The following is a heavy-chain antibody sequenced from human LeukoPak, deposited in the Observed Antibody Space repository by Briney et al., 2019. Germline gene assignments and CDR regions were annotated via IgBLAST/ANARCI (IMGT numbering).Heavy chain of an antibody. V-gene: IGHV4-34*01. D-gene: IGHD4-11*01. Sequence: PSETLSLTCDGYGGSFSGYYWSWIRQPPGKGLVWIEEINHRGSTNYNPSLKSRVTISVDTSKNQFSLRLNSVTAADTAVYYCARGNLWDYRRYYYYMDVWGKGTTVTVSS. CDR1: GGSFSGYY. J-gene: IGHJ6*03. CDR3: ARGNLWDYRRYYYYMDV. CDR2: INHRGST.